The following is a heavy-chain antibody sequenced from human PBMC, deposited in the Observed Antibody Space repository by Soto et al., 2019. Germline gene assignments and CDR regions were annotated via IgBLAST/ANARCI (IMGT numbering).Heavy chain of an antibody. CDR3: ARGPLTPIIAAADSFDY. V-gene: IGHV4-30-2*01. D-gene: IGHD6-13*01. CDR2: IYHSGST. J-gene: IGHJ4*02. CDR1: GGSISSGGYS. Sequence: SATLSLTCAVSGGSISSGGYSWSWIRQPPGKGLEWIGYIYHSGSTYYNPSLKSRVTISVDRSKNQFSLKLSSVTAADTAVYYCARGPLTPIIAAADSFDYWGQGTLVTVSS.